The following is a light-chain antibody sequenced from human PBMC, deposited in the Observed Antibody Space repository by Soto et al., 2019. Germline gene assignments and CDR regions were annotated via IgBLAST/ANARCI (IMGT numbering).Light chain of an antibody. CDR2: EVS. Sequence: QSVRTQPPSASGSPEQSFTISCTGTSSDVGGYNYVSWYQQHPGKAPKLMIYEVSKRPSGVPDRFSGSKSGNTASLTVSGLQAEDEADYYCSSYAGSNNYVFGTRTTVTVL. J-gene: IGLJ1*01. CDR1: SSDVGGYNY. CDR3: SSYAGSNNYV. V-gene: IGLV2-8*01.